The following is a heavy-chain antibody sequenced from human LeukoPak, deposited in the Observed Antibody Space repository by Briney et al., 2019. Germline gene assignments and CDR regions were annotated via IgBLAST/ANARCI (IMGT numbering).Heavy chain of an antibody. J-gene: IGHJ4*02. CDR1: GFTFITYT. Sequence: GGSLRLSGAASGFTFITYTMNWFRQAPGKGLDWFSSISSSSSYIYYADSVKGRFTISRDNAKNSLYLQMNSLRAEDTAVYYCARSNRDYDFWSGYPTNTGDQYYFDYWGQGTLVTVSS. D-gene: IGHD3-3*01. V-gene: IGHV3-21*01. CDR2: ISSSSSYI. CDR3: ARSNRDYDFWSGYPTNTGDQYYFDY.